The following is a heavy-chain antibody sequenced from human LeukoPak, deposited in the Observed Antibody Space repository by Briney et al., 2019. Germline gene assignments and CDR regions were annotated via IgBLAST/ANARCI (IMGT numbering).Heavy chain of an antibody. Sequence: QVQLQESGPRLVQPSQTLSLTCTVSGGTLSSGGYYWTWIRQSPGKGLEWIGYIFYDGGAYSNPSVESRLLMSVDRSTKQFSLKVASVTAADTAVYFCARQRSTSSFRVLDYWGQGILVTVSS. CDR2: IFYDGGA. J-gene: IGHJ4*02. D-gene: IGHD2-2*01. CDR1: GGTLSSGGYY. V-gene: IGHV4-31*03. CDR3: ARQRSTSSFRVLDY.